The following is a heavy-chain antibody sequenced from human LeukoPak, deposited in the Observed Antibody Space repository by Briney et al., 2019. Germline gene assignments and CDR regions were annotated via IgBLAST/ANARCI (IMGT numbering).Heavy chain of an antibody. J-gene: IGHJ4*02. CDR1: GFTFSSYA. Sequence: GSLRLSCAASGFTFSSYAMSWVRQAPGKGLEWVSVIYSDGGTFYSDSVKGRFTISRDYSKSTLYLQMNSLRADDTAVYYCAKDGGLWVSAHWGDSWGRGTLVTVSS. CDR2: IYSDGGT. CDR3: AKDGGLWVSAHWGDS. V-gene: IGHV3-23*03. D-gene: IGHD7-27*01.